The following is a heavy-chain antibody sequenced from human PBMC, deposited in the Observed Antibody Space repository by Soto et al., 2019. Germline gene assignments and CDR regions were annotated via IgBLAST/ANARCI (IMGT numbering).Heavy chain of an antibody. CDR1: GFTFSSYS. CDR2: ISSSSSTI. J-gene: IGHJ4*02. CDR3: ASYILRSGDFWSGPL. Sequence: GGSLRLSCAASGFTFSSYSMNWVRQAPGKGLEWVSYISSSSSTIYYADSVKGRFTISRDNAKNSLYLQMNSLRDEDTAVYYCASYILRSGDFWSGPLWGQGTLVTVSS. V-gene: IGHV3-48*02. D-gene: IGHD3-3*01.